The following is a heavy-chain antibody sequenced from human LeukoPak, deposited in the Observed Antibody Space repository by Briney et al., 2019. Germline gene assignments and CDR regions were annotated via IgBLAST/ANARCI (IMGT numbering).Heavy chain of an antibody. D-gene: IGHD6-13*01. J-gene: IGHJ5*02. CDR3: ARDHSSSWYPNWFDP. CDR2: IYTSGST. Sequence: SSETLSLTCTVSGGSISSGSYYWSWIRQPAGKGLEWIGRIYTSGSTNYNPSLKSRVTISVDTSKNQFSLKLSSVTAADTAVYYCARDHSSSWYPNWFDPWGQGTLVTVSS. V-gene: IGHV4-61*02. CDR1: GGSISSGSYY.